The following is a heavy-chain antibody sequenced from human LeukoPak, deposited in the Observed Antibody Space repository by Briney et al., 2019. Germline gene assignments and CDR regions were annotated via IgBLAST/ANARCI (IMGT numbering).Heavy chain of an antibody. CDR2: VSAYNGDT. CDR1: GYTFTSFG. D-gene: IGHD2-15*01. Sequence: ASVKVSCKASGYTFTSFGISWVRQAPGQGLEWMGWVSAYNGDTNYAQKFQGRVTMTTDTSRSTAYMELRSLRSDDTAVYYCARGFPLSSCSGGSCPFFDYWGQGTLVTVSS. CDR3: ARGFPLSSCSGGSCPFFDY. J-gene: IGHJ4*02. V-gene: IGHV1-18*01.